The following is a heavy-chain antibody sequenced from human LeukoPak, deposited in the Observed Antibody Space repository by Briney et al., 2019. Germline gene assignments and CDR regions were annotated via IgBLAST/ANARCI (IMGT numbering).Heavy chain of an antibody. CDR3: ARGRLAARPGWFDP. Sequence: GGSLRLSCAASGFTFSSYWMSWVRQAPGKGLEWVTNIKQDGSEKYYVDSVKGRFTISRDNAKNSLYLQMNSLRAEDTAVYYCARGRLAARPGWFDPWGQGTLVTVSS. CDR1: GFTFSSYW. CDR2: IKQDGSEK. J-gene: IGHJ5*02. D-gene: IGHD6-6*01. V-gene: IGHV3-7*01.